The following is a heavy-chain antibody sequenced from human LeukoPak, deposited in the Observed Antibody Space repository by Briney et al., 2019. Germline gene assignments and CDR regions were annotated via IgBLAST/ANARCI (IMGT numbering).Heavy chain of an antibody. CDR3: ARAAPGNIALHY. CDR1: GFTFISYW. CDR2: INGYGSST. J-gene: IGHJ4*02. D-gene: IGHD5-12*01. V-gene: IGHV3-74*01. Sequence: GGSLRLSCAASGFTFISYWMHWVRQAPGKGLVWVSRINGYGSSTDFADSVRGRFTISRDNAKNTLYLQMNSLRAEDTAVYYCARAAPGNIALHYWGQGTLVTVSS.